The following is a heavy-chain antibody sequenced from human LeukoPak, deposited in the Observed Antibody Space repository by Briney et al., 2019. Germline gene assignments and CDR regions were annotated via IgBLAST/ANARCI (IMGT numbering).Heavy chain of an antibody. J-gene: IGHJ4*02. CDR1: GYSISGGYY. V-gene: IGHV4-38-2*02. CDR3: ARARTTVTDLWY. CDR2: MYYSGST. Sequence: SETLSLTCTVSGYSISGGYYWGWIRQPPGKGLEWIGSMYYSGSTYYNPSLKSRVTISVDTSKNQFSLKLSSVTAADTAVYYCARARTTVTDLWYWGQGTLVTVSS. D-gene: IGHD4-17*01.